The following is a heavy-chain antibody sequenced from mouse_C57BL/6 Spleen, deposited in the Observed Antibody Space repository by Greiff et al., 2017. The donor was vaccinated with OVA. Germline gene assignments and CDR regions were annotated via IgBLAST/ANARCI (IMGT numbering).Heavy chain of an antibody. J-gene: IGHJ1*03. CDR1: GYAFTSYL. CDR2: INPGSGGT. Sequence: VQLQQSGAELVRPGTSVKLSCKASGYAFTSYLIEWVKQRPGQGLEWIGVINPGSGGTNYNEKFKGKATLTADKSSSTAYMQLSSLTCEDSAVYFGAREGPCCPITTRYFDVWGTGTTVTVSS. D-gene: IGHD1-3*01. CDR3: AREGPCCPITTRYFDV. V-gene: IGHV1-54*01.